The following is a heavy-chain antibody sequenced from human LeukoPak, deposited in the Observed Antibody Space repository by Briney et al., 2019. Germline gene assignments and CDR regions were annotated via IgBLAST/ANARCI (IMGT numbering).Heavy chain of an antibody. Sequence: SLRLSCAASGFTFDNYAMNWVRQVPGKGLEWISLISWNSGTIGYADSVKGRFTISRDNANNFLYLQMISLRAEDTALYYCVKDADFWSGLDCWGQGTLVTVSS. CDR2: ISWNSGTI. D-gene: IGHD3-3*01. CDR3: VKDADFWSGLDC. J-gene: IGHJ4*02. V-gene: IGHV3-9*01. CDR1: GFTFDNYA.